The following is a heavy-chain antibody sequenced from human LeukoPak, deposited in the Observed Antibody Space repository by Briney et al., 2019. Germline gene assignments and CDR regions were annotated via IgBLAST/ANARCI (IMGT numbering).Heavy chain of an antibody. V-gene: IGHV5-51*01. CDR3: ARGFGCAGNYFDS. CDR2: ISVGDSDT. Sequence: GESLKISCKGSGYSFTTYWIGWVRQMPGKGLEWMGIISVGDSDTRYSPSFQGQVTISDDKSISTAYLQWSSLEASDTAIYYCARGFGCAGNYFDSWGQGTLVTVSS. J-gene: IGHJ4*02. CDR1: GYSFTTYW. D-gene: IGHD1-26*01.